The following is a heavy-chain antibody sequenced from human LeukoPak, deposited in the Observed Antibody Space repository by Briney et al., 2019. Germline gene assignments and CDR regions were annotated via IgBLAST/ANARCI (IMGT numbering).Heavy chain of an antibody. CDR3: VYGEAADDAFDI. Sequence: GGSLRLSCAASGFTFSSYAMHWVRQAPGKGLEWVAVISYDGSNKYYADSVKGRFTISRDNSKNTLYLQMNSLRVEDTAVYYCVYGEAADDAFDIWGQGTMVTVSS. D-gene: IGHD4-17*01. J-gene: IGHJ3*02. CDR1: GFTFSSYA. V-gene: IGHV3-30-3*01. CDR2: ISYDGSNK.